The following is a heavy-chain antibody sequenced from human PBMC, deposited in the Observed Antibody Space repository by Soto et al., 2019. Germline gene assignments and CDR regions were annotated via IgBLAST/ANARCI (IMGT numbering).Heavy chain of an antibody. D-gene: IGHD2-15*01. Sequence: EVQLLESGGGVVQPGGSLRLSCAASGFSLSTYWMHWVRQAPRKGLLWVSRISPDGSSAAYADSVKGRFTISRDNAKNTVYLQMNSLIAEGKAGDYCAIELGGGTLPIDLWGLGTLVTVSS. CDR1: GFSLSTYW. J-gene: IGHJ2*01. V-gene: IGHV3-74*03. CDR3: AIELGGGTLPIDL. CDR2: ISPDGSSA.